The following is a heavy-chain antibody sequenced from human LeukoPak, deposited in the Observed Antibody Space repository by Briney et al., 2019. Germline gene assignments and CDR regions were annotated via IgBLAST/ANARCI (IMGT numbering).Heavy chain of an antibody. J-gene: IGHJ6*02. Sequence: SETLSLTCTVSGGSISSYYWSWIRQPPGKGLEWIGYIYYSGSTNYNPSLKSRVTISVDTSKNQFSLKLSSVTAADTAVYYCARDRSSGWYGSTTFYYGMDVWGQGTTVTVSS. CDR3: ARDRSSGWYGSTTFYYGMDV. CDR1: GGSISSYY. CDR2: IYYSGST. D-gene: IGHD6-19*01. V-gene: IGHV4-59*12.